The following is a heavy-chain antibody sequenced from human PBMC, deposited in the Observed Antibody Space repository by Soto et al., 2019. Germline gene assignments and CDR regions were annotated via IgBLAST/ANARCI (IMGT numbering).Heavy chain of an antibody. D-gene: IGHD6-13*01. J-gene: IGHJ5*02. V-gene: IGHV5-51*01. Sequence: PGESLKISCQGSGYSFTNYWVGWVRQIPGRGLEWMGIIHPGDSDTRYSPFFQGQVTISADKSISTAYLQWSSLKASDTAMYYCARHNRYSSTWYEGWFDPWGQGTLVTVSS. CDR3: ARHNRYSSTWYEGWFDP. CDR2: IHPGDSDT. CDR1: GYSFTNYW.